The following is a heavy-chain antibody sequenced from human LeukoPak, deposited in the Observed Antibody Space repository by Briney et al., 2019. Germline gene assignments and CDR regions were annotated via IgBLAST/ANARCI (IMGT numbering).Heavy chain of an antibody. D-gene: IGHD2-2*01. CDR2: ISGSGGST. Sequence: PGGSLRLSCAASGFTFSTYALSWVRQAPGKGLEWVSAISGSGGSTYYADSVKGRFTISRDNSKNTLYLQMNSLRAEDTAVYYCAKSVDCSSTSCYYYYYGMDVWGQGTTVTVSS. CDR1: GFTFSTYA. CDR3: AKSVDCSSTSCYYYYYGMDV. J-gene: IGHJ6*02. V-gene: IGHV3-23*01.